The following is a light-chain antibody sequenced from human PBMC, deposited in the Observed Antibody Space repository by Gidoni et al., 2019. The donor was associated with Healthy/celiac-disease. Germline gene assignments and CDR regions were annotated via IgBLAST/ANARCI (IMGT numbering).Light chain of an antibody. CDR1: HGISSY. CDR2: AAS. J-gene: IGKJ3*01. Sequence: IRLTHSPSSFSATTGYRFTITCLASHGISSYLAWYQQQPGQAPKLLIYAASTVQRGVPSRFSGSGSGTDFTLTSSCLQAEDFATYYCQQYYSYPPTFGPGTKVEIK. V-gene: IGKV1-8*01. CDR3: QQYYSYPPT.